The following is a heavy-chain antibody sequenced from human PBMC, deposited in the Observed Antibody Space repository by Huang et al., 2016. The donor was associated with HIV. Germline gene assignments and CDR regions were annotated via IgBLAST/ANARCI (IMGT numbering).Heavy chain of an antibody. CDR3: ARAVSSERDFDY. D-gene: IGHD3-16*02. Sequence: QVQLVQSGAEVKKPGASVKVSCKTSGYTFTSYYLHWVRQAHGQGLEWMGIIDPRGGTTTYAQKVQGRVTMTWDTSTSTVFMELTSLTCEDTAVYYCARAVSSERDFDYWGQGTLVTVSS. V-gene: IGHV1-46*01. CDR2: IDPRGGTT. CDR1: GYTFTSYY. J-gene: IGHJ4*02.